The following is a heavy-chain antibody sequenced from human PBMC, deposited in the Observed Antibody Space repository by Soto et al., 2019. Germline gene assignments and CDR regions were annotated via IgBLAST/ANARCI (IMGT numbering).Heavy chain of an antibody. Sequence: PSETLSLTCTVSGGSISSGGYYWSWIRQHPGKGLEWIGYIYYSGSTYYNPSLKSRVTISVDTSKNQFSLKLSSVTAADTAVYYCARESRRIPFDYCGQGTLVTVSS. D-gene: IGHD2-2*02. CDR1: GGSISSGGYY. CDR2: IYYSGST. V-gene: IGHV4-31*03. CDR3: ARESRRIPFDY. J-gene: IGHJ4*02.